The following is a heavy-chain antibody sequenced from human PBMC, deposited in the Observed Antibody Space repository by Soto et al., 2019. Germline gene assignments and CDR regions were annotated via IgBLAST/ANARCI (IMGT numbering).Heavy chain of an antibody. J-gene: IGHJ4*02. CDR3: ASQGLRGLGLVLHY. Sequence: QVQLVESGGGVVQPGRSVRLSCAASGFTFSSYAMHWVRQAPGKGLEWVAIISYDGSNKYYADSVEGRFTISRDNSKNTMNLQMNSLRPEDTAVYFCASQGLRGLGLVLHYWGQGTLVTVSS. CDR2: ISYDGSNK. D-gene: IGHD6-6*01. V-gene: IGHV3-30-3*01. CDR1: GFTFSSYA.